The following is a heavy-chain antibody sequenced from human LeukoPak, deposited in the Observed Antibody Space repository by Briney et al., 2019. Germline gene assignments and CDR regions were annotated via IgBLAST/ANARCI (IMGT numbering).Heavy chain of an antibody. CDR2: IYTSGST. CDR3: ARGSGSYGMDV. CDR1: GVSINSGSYY. V-gene: IGHV4-61*02. J-gene: IGHJ6*02. D-gene: IGHD1-26*01. Sequence: SETLSLTCTVSGVSINSGSYYWNWIRQPAGKGLEWIGRIYTSGSTYYNPSLKSRVTISVDTSKNQFSLKLSSVTAADTAVYYCARGSGSYGMDVWGQGTTVTVSS.